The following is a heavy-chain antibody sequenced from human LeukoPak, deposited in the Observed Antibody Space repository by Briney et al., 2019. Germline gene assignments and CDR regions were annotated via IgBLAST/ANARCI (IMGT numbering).Heavy chain of an antibody. Sequence: SETLSLTCAVYGGSFSGYYWSWIRQPPGKGLEWIGEINHSGSTNYNPSLKRRVTISIDTSKNHFPLRLTSMTAADTATYYCARSPSGSYPDWGQGTLVTVSS. CDR2: INHSGST. CDR1: GGSFSGYY. J-gene: IGHJ4*02. D-gene: IGHD1-26*01. V-gene: IGHV4-34*01. CDR3: ARSPSGSYPD.